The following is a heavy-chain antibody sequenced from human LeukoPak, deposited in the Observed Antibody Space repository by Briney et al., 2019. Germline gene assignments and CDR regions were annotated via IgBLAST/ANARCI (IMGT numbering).Heavy chain of an antibody. Sequence: GGSLRLSCTASGFTFSKYGMNWVRQAPGKGLEWVSGIGVGGTTYYADSVKGRFTISRDTSKNTLYLQMNSLRAEDTAVYYCAKAQGYYDCWGQGTLVTVSS. D-gene: IGHD3-22*01. CDR2: IGVGGTT. V-gene: IGHV3-23*01. CDR1: GFTFSKYG. CDR3: AKAQGYYDC. J-gene: IGHJ4*02.